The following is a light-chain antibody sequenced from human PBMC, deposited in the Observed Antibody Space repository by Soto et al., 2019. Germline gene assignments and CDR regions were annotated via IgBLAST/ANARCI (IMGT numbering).Light chain of an antibody. V-gene: IGKV1-39*01. CDR3: LHTWTSPRT. Sequence: DIQMTQSPSSLSASVGDRVTITCRASQNIRNYLHWYQQKPGKAPKLLIYGASTLESGVPSRFTGSGSGSDFTLTISSLQPEDSATYYCLHTWTSPRTIGQGTKVEI. J-gene: IGKJ1*01. CDR1: QNIRNY. CDR2: GAS.